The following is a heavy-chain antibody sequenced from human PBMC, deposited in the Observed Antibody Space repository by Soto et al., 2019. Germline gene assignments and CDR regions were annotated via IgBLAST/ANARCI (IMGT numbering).Heavy chain of an antibody. J-gene: IGHJ4*02. CDR1: GFTFSTYW. D-gene: IGHD7-27*01. V-gene: IGHV3-7*01. CDR3: SKNLAWGGDEF. Sequence: EVQLVQSGGGLVQPGGSLTLSCAASGFTFSTYWMTWVRQAPGKGLEWVANIKPDGSEGYYVDSVKGRFTISRDNAKNSLYLQMNSLRVEDTAVYYCSKNLAWGGDEFWGQGTLVTVSS. CDR2: IKPDGSEG.